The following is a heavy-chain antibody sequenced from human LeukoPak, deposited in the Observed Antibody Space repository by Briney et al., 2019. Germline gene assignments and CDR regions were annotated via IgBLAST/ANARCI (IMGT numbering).Heavy chain of an antibody. CDR3: ARDLFPIVVVPAASPNWCDP. CDR1: GYTFTSYG. CDR2: ISAYNGNT. Sequence: ASVKVSCKASGYTFTSYGIRCVRRAPGQGLEWMGWISAYNGNTNYAQKLQGRVTMNTDTSTSTAYMELRSLRSDDTAVYYCARDLFPIVVVPAASPNWCDPWGQGTRVSVFS. V-gene: IGHV1-18*01. D-gene: IGHD2-2*01. J-gene: IGHJ5*02.